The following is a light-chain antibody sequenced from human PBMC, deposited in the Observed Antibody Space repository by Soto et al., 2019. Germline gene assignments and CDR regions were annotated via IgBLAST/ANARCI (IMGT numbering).Light chain of an antibody. V-gene: IGKV3-20*01. CDR1: QSVSSSY. CDR2: GAS. J-gene: IGKJ2*01. CDR3: QQYGSSPMYT. Sequence: DIVLTQSPGTLSLSPGERATLSCRASQSVSSSYLAWYQQKPGQAPRLLIYGASSRATGIPDRFSGSGSGKDFTLTISRLEPEDFAVYYCQQYGSSPMYTFGQGTKLEIK.